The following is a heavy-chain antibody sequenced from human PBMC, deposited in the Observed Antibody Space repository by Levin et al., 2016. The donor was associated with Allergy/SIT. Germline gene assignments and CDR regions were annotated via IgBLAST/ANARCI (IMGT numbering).Heavy chain of an antibody. CDR1: GGTFSNYA. J-gene: IGHJ4*02. CDR3: ATGNYYLDF. V-gene: IGHV1-69*13. Sequence: SVKVSCKASGGTFSNYALNWVRQAPRQGLEWMGGVIPIFGTTFYAEKFQGRVTISADESTATVYMELNSLRSEDTAIYYCATGNYYLDFWGQGTLVAVSS. CDR2: VIPIFGTT.